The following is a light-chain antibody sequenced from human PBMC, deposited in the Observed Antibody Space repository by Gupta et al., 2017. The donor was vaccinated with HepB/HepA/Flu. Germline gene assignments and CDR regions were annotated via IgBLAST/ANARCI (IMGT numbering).Light chain of an antibody. V-gene: IGLV10-54*04. CDR1: SNNVGKQG. J-gene: IGLJ2*01. CDR3: SAWDSSISAQV. CDR2: KND. Sequence: QAGLLQPPPVSKGLTQTATPTSTGTSNNVGKQGAAWLQQHQGHPPKLLSNKNDNRPSGVADEVFACRTGNTAALTITGRQPEDEADDYCSAWDSSISAQVFGGGTKLTVL.